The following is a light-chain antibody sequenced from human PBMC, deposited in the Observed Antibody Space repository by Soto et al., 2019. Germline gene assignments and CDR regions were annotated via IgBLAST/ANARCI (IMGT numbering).Light chain of an antibody. V-gene: IGKV2-30*01. J-gene: IGKJ2*01. CDR1: HSLMYSDGISY. Sequence: DVVMTQSPLSLPVTLGQPASISCRSSHSLMYSDGISYLSWFQQRPGQSPRRLIYKVSNRDSWGPDRFSGSGSGTDFTLKISRVEADDVGVYYCMQGTYWPPGTLGQGTKLEIK. CDR2: KVS. CDR3: MQGTYWPPGT.